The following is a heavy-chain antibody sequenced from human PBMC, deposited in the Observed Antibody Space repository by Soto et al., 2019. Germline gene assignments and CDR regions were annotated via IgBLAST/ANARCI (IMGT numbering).Heavy chain of an antibody. Sequence: GGSLRLSCAASGFTFSSYSMNWVRQAPGKGLEWVSSISSSSSYIYYADSVKGRFTISRDNAKNSLYLQMNSLRAEDTALYYCARDPFLKAFDIWGQGTMVTVSS. J-gene: IGHJ3*02. CDR2: ISSSSSYI. D-gene: IGHD3-3*01. CDR3: ARDPFLKAFDI. CDR1: GFTFSSYS. V-gene: IGHV3-21*01.